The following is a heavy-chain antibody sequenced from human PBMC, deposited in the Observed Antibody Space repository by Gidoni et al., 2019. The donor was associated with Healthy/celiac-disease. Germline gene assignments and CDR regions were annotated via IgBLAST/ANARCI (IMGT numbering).Heavy chain of an antibody. CDR3: ARHPAYDFWSGPRTYYYYYGMDV. CDR2: IYYRGST. J-gene: IGHJ6*02. CDR1: GGYISSSSYY. Sequence: QLQLQESGPGLVKPSETLSLTGTVSGGYISSSSYYWGWIRQPPGKGLEWIGSIYYRGSTYFNPSLKIRVPISVDTSKTQFSLKLSSVTAADTAVYFCARHPAYDFWSGPRTYYYYYGMDVWGQGTTVTVSS. V-gene: IGHV4-39*01. D-gene: IGHD3-3*01.